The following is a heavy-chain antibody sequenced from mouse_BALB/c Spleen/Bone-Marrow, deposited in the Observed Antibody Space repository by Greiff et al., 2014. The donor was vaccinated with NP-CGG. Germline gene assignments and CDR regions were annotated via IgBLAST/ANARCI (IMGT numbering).Heavy chain of an antibody. Sequence: VQLQQSGAELASPGASVKMSCKASGYTFTDYTIQWVKQRPGQGLEWIGYVNPRSGYANYNQKFKDKATLTADKSSSTAFMQLSSLTPEDSAVYYCARPKGFALDYWGQGTALTVSS. J-gene: IGHJ2*01. CDR2: VNPRSGYA. CDR3: ARPKGFALDY. CDR1: GYTFTDYT. V-gene: IGHV1-4*01.